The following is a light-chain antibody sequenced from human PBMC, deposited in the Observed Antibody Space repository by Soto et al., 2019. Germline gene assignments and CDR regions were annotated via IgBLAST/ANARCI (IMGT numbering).Light chain of an antibody. CDR1: QSISSY. CDR2: AAS. J-gene: IGKJ2*01. V-gene: IGKV1-39*01. Sequence: DIQMTQSPSSLSASVGDRVTITCRASQSISSYLNWYQQKPGKAPKVLIYAASSLQSGVPSRFSGSGSGTDFTLTISSLQLEDFATYFCQQSYSTPYTLGQGTKLEIK. CDR3: QQSYSTPYT.